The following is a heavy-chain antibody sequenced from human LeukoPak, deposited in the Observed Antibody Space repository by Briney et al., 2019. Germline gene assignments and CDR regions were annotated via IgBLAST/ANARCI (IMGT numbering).Heavy chain of an antibody. V-gene: IGHV1-18*04. J-gene: IGHJ4*02. CDR1: GYTFTSYG. D-gene: IGHD2-2*03. Sequence: ASVKVSCKASGYTFTSYGISWVRQAPGQGLDWMGWISAYNGNTNYAQKLQGRVTMTTDTSTSTAYMELRSLRSDDTAVYYCARLRLDIVVVPAAEYYFDYWGQGTLVTVSS. CDR2: ISAYNGNT. CDR3: ARLRLDIVVVPAAEYYFDY.